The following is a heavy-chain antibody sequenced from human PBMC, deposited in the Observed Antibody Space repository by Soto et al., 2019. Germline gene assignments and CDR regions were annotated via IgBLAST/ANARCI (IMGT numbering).Heavy chain of an antibody. D-gene: IGHD3-10*01. V-gene: IGHV1-3*01. CDR3: LTQGFGPLHGLVDV. J-gene: IGHJ6*02. CDR1: GYTFTSYA. Sequence: ASVKVSCKASGYTFTSYAMHWVRQAPGQRLEWMGWINAGNGNTKYSQKFQGRVTITRDTSQNQVSLKLASVTAADTAVYYCLTQGFGPLHGLVDVWGQGTTVTVSS. CDR2: INAGNGNT.